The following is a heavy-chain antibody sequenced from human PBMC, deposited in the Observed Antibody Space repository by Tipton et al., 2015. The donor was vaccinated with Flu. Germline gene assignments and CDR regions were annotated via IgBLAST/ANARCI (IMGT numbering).Heavy chain of an antibody. J-gene: IGHJ1*01. CDR1: GGSVSSGSYY. Sequence: TLSLTCTVSGGSVSSGSYYWSWIRQPPGKGLEWIGYIYYSGSTNYNPSLKSRVTISVDTSKNQFSLKLSSVTAADTAVYYCGVGRSEYQLLYPQGGEYFQHWGQGTLVTVSS. CDR3: GVGRSEYQLLYPQGGEYFQH. D-gene: IGHD2-2*02. CDR2: IYYSGST. V-gene: IGHV4-61*01.